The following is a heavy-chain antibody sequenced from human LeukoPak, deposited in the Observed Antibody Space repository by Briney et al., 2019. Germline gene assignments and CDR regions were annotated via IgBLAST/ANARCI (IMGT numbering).Heavy chain of an antibody. CDR1: GFTFDDHG. CDR2: INWNGGST. D-gene: IGHD5-24*01. Sequence: GGSLRLSCVASGFTFDDHGMRWVRQGPGKGLEWVAGINWNGGSTGYADSVKGRFTISRDNAQNSLYLQMTSLRVDDTALYYCARTDGALWGQGTLVTVSS. J-gene: IGHJ1*01. CDR3: ARTDGAL. V-gene: IGHV3-20*04.